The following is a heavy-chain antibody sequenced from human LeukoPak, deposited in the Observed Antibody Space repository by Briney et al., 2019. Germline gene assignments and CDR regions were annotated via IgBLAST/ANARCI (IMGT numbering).Heavy chain of an antibody. V-gene: IGHV3-53*01. CDR2: IYSGGST. D-gene: IGHD1-26*01. Sequence: GGSLRLSCAASGFTVSINYMSWVRQAPGKGLEWVSVIYSGGSTYYADSVKGRFTISRDNSKNTLYLQMNSLRAEDTAVYYCARSSVGATPYYFDYWGQGTPVTVSS. CDR1: GFTVSINY. J-gene: IGHJ4*02. CDR3: ARSSVGATPYYFDY.